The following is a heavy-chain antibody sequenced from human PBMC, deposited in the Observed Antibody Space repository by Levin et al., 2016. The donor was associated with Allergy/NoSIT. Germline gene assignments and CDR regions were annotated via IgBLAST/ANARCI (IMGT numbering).Heavy chain of an antibody. V-gene: IGHV2-5*02. CDR2: IYWDDDK. D-gene: IGHD3-22*01. Sequence: RQAPGKALEWLALIYWDDDKRYSPSLKSRLTITKDTSKNQVVLTMTNMDPVDTATYYCAHRGRHYYDSSGYYQYFQHWGQGTLVTVSS. CDR3: AHRGRHYYDSSGYYQYFQH. J-gene: IGHJ1*01.